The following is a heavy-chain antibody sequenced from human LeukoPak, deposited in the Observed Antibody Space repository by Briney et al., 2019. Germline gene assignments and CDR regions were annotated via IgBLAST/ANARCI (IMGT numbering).Heavy chain of an antibody. J-gene: IGHJ4*02. D-gene: IGHD3-22*01. Sequence: PGGSLRLSCTASGLTFSNYWMHWIRQAPGKGLVWVSYINKDGSDTNSADSVKGRFTTSRDNAKSTLYLQMNTLRAEDTAVYYCARGLINSIGYDFGGQGTLVTVSS. CDR3: ARGLINSIGYDF. CDR2: INKDGSDT. CDR1: GLTFSNYW. V-gene: IGHV3-74*01.